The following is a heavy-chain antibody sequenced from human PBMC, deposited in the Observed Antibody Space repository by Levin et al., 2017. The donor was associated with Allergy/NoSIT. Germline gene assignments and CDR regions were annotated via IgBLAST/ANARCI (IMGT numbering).Heavy chain of an antibody. CDR3: ARSGRGGPSYYGSGSLAP. J-gene: IGHJ5*02. D-gene: IGHD3-10*01. Sequence: GSLRLSCAVYGGSFSGYYWSWIRQPPGKGLEWIGEINHSGSTNYNPSLKSRVTISVDTSKNQFSLKLSSVTAADAAVYYCARSGRGGPSYYGSGSLAPWGQGTLVTVSS. CDR2: INHSGST. V-gene: IGHV4-34*01. CDR1: GGSFSGYY.